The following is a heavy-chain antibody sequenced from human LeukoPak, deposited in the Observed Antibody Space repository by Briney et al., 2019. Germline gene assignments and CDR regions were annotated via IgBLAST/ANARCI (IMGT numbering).Heavy chain of an antibody. CDR3: ASCGVRGCSFIDS. Sequence: GESLKISCKGSGYRFTSYWIGWVRQMPGKGLEWMGIIYPGDSDTRYSPSFQGQVTISADKSISTAYLQWSSLKASDTAVYYCASCGVRGCSFIDSWGQGTLVTVSS. J-gene: IGHJ4*02. D-gene: IGHD3-10*01. CDR1: GYRFTSYW. CDR2: IYPGDSDT. V-gene: IGHV5-51*01.